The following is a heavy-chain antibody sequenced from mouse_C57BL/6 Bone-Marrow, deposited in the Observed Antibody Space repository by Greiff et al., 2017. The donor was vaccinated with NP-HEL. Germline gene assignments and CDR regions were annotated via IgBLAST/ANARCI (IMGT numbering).Heavy chain of an antibody. CDR2: INPTNGGT. D-gene: IGHD2-3*01. CDR1: GYKFTDYY. J-gene: IGHJ2*01. Sequence: VQLQQSGPELVKPGASVKISCKASGYKFTDYYMNWVKQSHGKSLEWIGNINPTNGGTSYTPKFKGKATLTVDKSSSTAYMELRSLTSEASAVYYCAVDGYPYYCDYWGQGTTLTVSS. V-gene: IGHV1-26*01. CDR3: AVDGYPYYCDY.